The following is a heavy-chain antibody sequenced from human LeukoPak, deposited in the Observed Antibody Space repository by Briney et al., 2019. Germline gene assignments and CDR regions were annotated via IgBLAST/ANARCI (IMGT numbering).Heavy chain of an antibody. CDR1: GFTFSSYS. CDR2: ISSSSSYI. V-gene: IGHV3-21*01. Sequence: PGGSLRLSYAASGFTFSSYSMNWVRQAPGKGLEWVSSISSSSSYIYYADSVKGRFTISRDNAKNSLYLQMNSLRAEDTAVYCCARAQGEDNYDYWGQGTLVTVSS. D-gene: IGHD3-10*01. CDR3: ARAQGEDNYDY. J-gene: IGHJ4*02.